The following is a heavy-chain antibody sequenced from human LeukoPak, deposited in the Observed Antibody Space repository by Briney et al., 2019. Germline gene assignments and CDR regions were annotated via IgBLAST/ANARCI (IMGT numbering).Heavy chain of an antibody. D-gene: IGHD7-27*01. J-gene: IGHJ4*02. CDR2: IYYSGNT. CDR1: GGSISSYY. V-gene: IGHV4-59*01. CDR3: ARDLGLGYFDY. Sequence: KPSETLSLTCTVSGGSISSYYWSWTRQPPGKGQEWIGDIYYSGNTNYNPSLKSRVTISVHTSKTQFSLKLSSVTAADTAVYYCARDLGLGYFDYWGQGTLVTVSS.